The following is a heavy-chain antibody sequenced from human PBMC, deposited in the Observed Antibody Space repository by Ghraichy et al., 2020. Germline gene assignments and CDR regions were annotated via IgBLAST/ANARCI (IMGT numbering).Heavy chain of an antibody. CDR1: GFTVSSNY. CDR3: ARDIWYCSSTSCDYYYYGMDV. D-gene: IGHD2-2*01. J-gene: IGHJ6*02. V-gene: IGHV3-66*01. Sequence: GGSLRLSCAASGFTVSSNYMSWVRQAPGKGLEWVSVIYSGGSTYYADSVKGRFTISRDNSKNTLYLQMNSLRAEDTAVYYCARDIWYCSSTSCDYYYYGMDVWGQGTTVTVSS. CDR2: IYSGGST.